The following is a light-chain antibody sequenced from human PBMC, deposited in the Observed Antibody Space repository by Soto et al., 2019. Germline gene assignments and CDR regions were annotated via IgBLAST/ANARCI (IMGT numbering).Light chain of an antibody. CDR1: SSNIGAGYD. CDR2: GNS. V-gene: IGLV1-40*01. Sequence: QSLLTQPPSVSVAPGQRVTISCTGSSSNIGAGYDVHWYQQLPGTAPKLLIYGNSNRPSGVPDRFSGSKSGTSASLAITGLQAEDEADYYCQSYDSSLSGYVFGTGTKVTV. J-gene: IGLJ1*01. CDR3: QSYDSSLSGYV.